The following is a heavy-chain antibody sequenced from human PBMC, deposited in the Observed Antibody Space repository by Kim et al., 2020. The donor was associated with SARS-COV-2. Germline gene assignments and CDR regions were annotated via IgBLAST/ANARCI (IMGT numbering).Heavy chain of an antibody. CDR1: GFTFSSYS. CDR2: ISSSSSYI. J-gene: IGHJ5*02. CDR3: ARDEESSGWFENWFDP. V-gene: IGHV3-21*01. Sequence: GGSLRLSCAASGFTFSSYSMNWVRQAPGKGLEWVSSISSSSSYIYYADSVKGRFTISRDNAKNSLYLQMNSLRAEDTAVYYCARDEESSGWFENWFDPWGQGTLVTVSS. D-gene: IGHD6-19*01.